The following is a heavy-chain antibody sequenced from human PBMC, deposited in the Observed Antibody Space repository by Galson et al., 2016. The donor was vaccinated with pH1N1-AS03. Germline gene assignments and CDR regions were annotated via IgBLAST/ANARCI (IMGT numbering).Heavy chain of an antibody. D-gene: IGHD1-26*01. CDR1: GYIFTNFH. V-gene: IGHV1-2*04. CDR2: INPNNGVT. Sequence: SVKVSCKASGYIFTNFHVHWVRQAPGQGPEWMGWINPNNGVTNYAQKFEAWVTMTGDTSISTAYLELYGLKSDDTAVYYCARDPRGPCSSATCATTYYFGMDVWGQGTTVIVSS. CDR3: ARDPRGPCSSATCATTYYFGMDV. J-gene: IGHJ6*02.